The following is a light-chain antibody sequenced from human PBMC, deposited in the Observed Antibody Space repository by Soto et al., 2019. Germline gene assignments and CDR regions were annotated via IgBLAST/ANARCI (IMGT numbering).Light chain of an antibody. CDR3: QQSYGSPPFT. CDR1: QSVGNIY. J-gene: IGKJ3*01. CDR2: GTS. Sequence: EIVLTQSPGTLSLSPGERATLSCRASQSVGNIYLAWYQQKPGQAPKLLISGTSTRATGIPDRFSGSGSGTDFTLTISSLQPEDSATYYCQQSYGSPPFTFGPGTRVDI. V-gene: IGKV3-20*01.